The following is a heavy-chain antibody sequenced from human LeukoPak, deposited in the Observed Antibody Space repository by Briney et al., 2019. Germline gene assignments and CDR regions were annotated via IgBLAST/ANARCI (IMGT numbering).Heavy chain of an antibody. D-gene: IGHD6-19*01. CDR1: GFTFDSYA. J-gene: IGHJ4*02. CDR3: AKDLISSGWYDFDD. CDR2: ITGSGYST. V-gene: IGHV3-23*01. Sequence: PGGSLRLSCAASGFTFDSYAMSWVCQAPGKGLEWVSSITGSGYSTYYGDSVRGRFTVSRDNSKNTLYLQMSSLRAADTAVYYCAKDLISSGWYDFDDWGQGTLVTVSS.